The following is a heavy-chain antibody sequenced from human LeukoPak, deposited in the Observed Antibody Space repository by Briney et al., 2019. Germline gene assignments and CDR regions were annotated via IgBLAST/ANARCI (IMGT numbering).Heavy chain of an antibody. CDR3: ARDKGWYAGNWFDP. V-gene: IGHV4-59*01. J-gene: IGHJ5*02. CDR2: IYYSGST. CDR1: GGSISSYY. D-gene: IGHD6-19*01. Sequence: PSETLSLTCTVSGGSISSYYWSWIRQPPGKGVEWIGYIYYSGSTNYNPSLKSRVTISVDTSKNQFSLKLSSVTAPDTAVYYCARDKGWYAGNWFDPWGQGTLVTVSS.